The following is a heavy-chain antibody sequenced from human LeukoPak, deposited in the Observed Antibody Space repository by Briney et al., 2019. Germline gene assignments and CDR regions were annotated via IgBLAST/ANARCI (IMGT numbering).Heavy chain of an antibody. V-gene: IGHV3-7*01. Sequence: GGSLRLSCAASGLTFSKSWMSWVRQAPGQGLEWVAAIKEDGSEKDYVDSVKGRFTISRDNAKNSLYLQMNSLRAEDTAVYYCATYTNWVAGDVWGQGTSVSVSS. J-gene: IGHJ6*02. D-gene: IGHD1-1*01. CDR2: IKEDGSEK. CDR3: ATYTNWVAGDV. CDR1: GLTFSKSW.